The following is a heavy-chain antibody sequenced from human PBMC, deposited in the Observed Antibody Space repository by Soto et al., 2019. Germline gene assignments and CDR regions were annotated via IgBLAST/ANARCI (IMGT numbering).Heavy chain of an antibody. J-gene: IGHJ4*02. Sequence: HPGGSLRLSCAASGFTFRSYAMHWVRQAPGKGLEWVAIISYDEIHNYYADSVKGRFTISRDNSKNTLYLQMNSLRTEDTAVYYCARALDFWSAYFDYWGQGSLVTVSS. V-gene: IGHV3-30*04. CDR3: ARALDFWSAYFDY. CDR1: GFTFRSYA. CDR2: ISYDEIHN. D-gene: IGHD3-3*01.